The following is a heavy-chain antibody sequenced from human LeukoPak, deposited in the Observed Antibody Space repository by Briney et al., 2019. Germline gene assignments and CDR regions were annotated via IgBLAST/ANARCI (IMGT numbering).Heavy chain of an antibody. Sequence: ASVKVSCKASGGTFSSYAISWVRQAPGQGLEWRGGIIPIFGTANYAQKFQGRVTITADESTSTAYMELSSLRSEDTAVYYCARDPRTYYYDSSGYFDYWGQGTLVTVSS. D-gene: IGHD3-22*01. V-gene: IGHV1-69*01. CDR2: IIPIFGTA. CDR3: ARDPRTYYYDSSGYFDY. J-gene: IGHJ4*02. CDR1: GGTFSSYA.